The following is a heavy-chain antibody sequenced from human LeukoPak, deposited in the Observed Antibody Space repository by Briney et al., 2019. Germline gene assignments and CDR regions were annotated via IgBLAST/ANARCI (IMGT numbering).Heavy chain of an antibody. CDR1: GYTLTSYA. CDR2: INAGNGNT. CDR3: ARDRTARGDFDL. Sequence: ASVKVSCKASGYTLTSYAIHWVRQAPGQRLEWMGWINAGNGNTKFSQKFQGRVTITRDTSASTAYMELSSLRSEDTAVYYCARDRTARGDFDLWGRGTLVTVSS. V-gene: IGHV1-3*01. J-gene: IGHJ2*01.